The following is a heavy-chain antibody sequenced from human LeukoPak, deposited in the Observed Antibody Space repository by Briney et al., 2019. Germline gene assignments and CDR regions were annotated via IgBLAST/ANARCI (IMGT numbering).Heavy chain of an antibody. CDR2: IDYSGST. CDR1: GGSISRNTYY. D-gene: IGHD1-26*01. Sequence: SGTLFLTCNVSGGSISRNTYYWGWIRQPPGKGLEWIGSIDYSGSTYHNPSLRSRIAISVDMSKNQFALRLSSATAADTAVYYCARHEGSRVSYYDGLEYWGQGILVTVSS. J-gene: IGHJ4*02. V-gene: IGHV4-39*01. CDR3: ARHEGSRVSYYDGLEY.